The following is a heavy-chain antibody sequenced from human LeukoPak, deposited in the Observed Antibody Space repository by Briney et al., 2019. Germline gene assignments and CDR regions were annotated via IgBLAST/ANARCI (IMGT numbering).Heavy chain of an antibody. D-gene: IGHD2-21*02. CDR1: GYTFTSYG. Sequence: ASVKVSCKASGYTFTSYGISWVRQAPGQGLEWMGWISAYNGNTNYAQKLQGRVTMTTDTSTGTAYMELRSLRSDDTAVYYCASHIVVVTAHYYYYYGMDVWGQGTTVTVSS. CDR3: ASHIVVVTAHYYYYYGMDV. V-gene: IGHV1-18*01. J-gene: IGHJ6*02. CDR2: ISAYNGNT.